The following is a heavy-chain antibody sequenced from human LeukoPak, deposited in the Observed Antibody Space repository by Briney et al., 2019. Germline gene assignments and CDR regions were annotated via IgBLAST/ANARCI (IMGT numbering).Heavy chain of an antibody. V-gene: IGHV3-23*01. CDR1: GFTFSSYA. CDR2: ISVSGDTT. CDR3: AKTQAYFDS. J-gene: IGHJ4*02. Sequence: GGSVRLSCVASGFTFSSYAMSWVRQAPGKGLEWVSVISVSGDTTYYADSVKGRFTISRDNSKNTLYLQMNSLRAEDTAVFYCAKTQAYFDSWGQGTLVTVSP.